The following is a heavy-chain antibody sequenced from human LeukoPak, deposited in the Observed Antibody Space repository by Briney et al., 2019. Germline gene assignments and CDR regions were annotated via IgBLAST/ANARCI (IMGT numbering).Heavy chain of an antibody. V-gene: IGHV7-4-1*02. CDR1: GYTFTSYA. J-gene: IGHJ4*02. CDR3: ARRRYCSSTSCYLPDY. CDR2: INTNTGNP. Sequence: ASVKVSCKASGYTFTSYAMNWVRQAPGQGLEWMGWINTNTGNPTYAQGFTGRFAFSLDTSVSTAYLQISSLKAEDTAVYYCARRRYCSSTSCYLPDYWGQGTLVTVSS. D-gene: IGHD2-2*01.